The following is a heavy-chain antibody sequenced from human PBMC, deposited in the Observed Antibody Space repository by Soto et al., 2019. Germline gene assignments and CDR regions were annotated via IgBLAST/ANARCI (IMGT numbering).Heavy chain of an antibody. CDR2: ISGGGGST. Sequence: GGSLRLSCAASGFTFSSYAMSWVRQAPGKGLEWVSAISGGGGSTYYADSVKGRFTISRDNSKNTLYLQMNSLRAEDTAVYYCAKVAQWYSGSYHDYWGQGTLVTVSS. CDR3: AKVAQWYSGSYHDY. J-gene: IGHJ4*02. CDR1: GFTFSSYA. D-gene: IGHD1-26*01. V-gene: IGHV3-23*01.